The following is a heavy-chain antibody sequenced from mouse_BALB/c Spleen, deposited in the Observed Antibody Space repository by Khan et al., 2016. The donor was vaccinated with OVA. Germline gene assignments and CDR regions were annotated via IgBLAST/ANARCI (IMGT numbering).Heavy chain of an antibody. D-gene: IGHD2-3*01. CDR3: ARRGDGYSY. J-gene: IGHJ3*01. V-gene: IGHV1-63*02. CDR1: GNTFTNYW. CDR2: IFPGGGYT. Sequence: QIQLLQSGAELVRPGTSVKISCKASGNTFTNYWLGWVKQRPGHGLEWIGDIFPGGGYTNYNEKFKGKATLTADPSSSTAYIQLSSLTSEDSAVYFCARRGDGYSYWGQGTLVTVSA.